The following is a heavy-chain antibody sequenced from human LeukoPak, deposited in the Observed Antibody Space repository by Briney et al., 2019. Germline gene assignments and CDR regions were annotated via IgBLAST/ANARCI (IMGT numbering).Heavy chain of an antibody. D-gene: IGHD6-13*01. J-gene: IGHJ4*02. Sequence: GGSLRLSCAASGFTFSNARMSWVRQAPGKGLKWVGRIKSKTAGGTTDYAAPVKGRFTISREDSKNTLYLQMNSLKTEDTAVYYCTNIAAAGYNDYWGQGILVTVSS. CDR1: GFTFSNAR. V-gene: IGHV3-15*01. CDR3: TNIAAAGYNDY. CDR2: IKSKTAGGTT.